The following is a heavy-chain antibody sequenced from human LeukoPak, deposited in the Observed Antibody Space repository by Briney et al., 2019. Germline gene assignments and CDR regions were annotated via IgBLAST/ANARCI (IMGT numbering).Heavy chain of an antibody. J-gene: IGHJ4*02. D-gene: IGHD1-14*01. Sequence: GGSLRLSCAASGFTFSTYEMNWARQAPGKGLEWVAYISNSVNTLYYADSVKGRFTISRDNARNSLYLQMNSLRAEDTAVYYCARVLHPTEPANDYWGPGTVVTVSS. CDR3: ARVLHPTEPANDY. V-gene: IGHV3-48*03. CDR2: ISNSVNTL. CDR1: GFTFSTYE.